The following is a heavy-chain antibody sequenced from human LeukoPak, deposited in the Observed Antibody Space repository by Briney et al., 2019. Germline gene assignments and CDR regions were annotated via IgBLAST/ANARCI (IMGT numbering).Heavy chain of an antibody. CDR1: GFTFSTHA. D-gene: IGHD2-15*01. J-gene: IGHJ4*02. V-gene: IGHV3-23*01. CDR3: AKEKKSGGWPLDF. CDR2: ISSGGRYT. Sequence: GGSLRLSCAASGFTFSTHAMAWVRQAPGKGLEWVSGISSGGRYTHYADSVKGRFIISRDNSKDTLYLQMNSLRADDTAVYHCAKEKKSGGWPLDFWGQGALVTVSS.